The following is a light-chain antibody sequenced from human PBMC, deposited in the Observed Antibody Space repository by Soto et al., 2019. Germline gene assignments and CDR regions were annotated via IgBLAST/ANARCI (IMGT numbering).Light chain of an antibody. V-gene: IGKV3-11*01. CDR1: QNINTY. CDR3: QQRYSWPRA. CDR2: DAS. Sequence: EIVLTQSPATLSLSLGEGATLSCRASQNINTYLVWYQQRPGQAPRLLIYDASKRAIGIPDRFSGSGSGTDFTLTISSLAPEDVALYYCQQRYSWPRAFGGGTKVEIK. J-gene: IGKJ4*01.